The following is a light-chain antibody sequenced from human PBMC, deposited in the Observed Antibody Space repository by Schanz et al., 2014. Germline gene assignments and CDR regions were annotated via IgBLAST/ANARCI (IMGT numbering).Light chain of an antibody. CDR2: GAS. CDR1: QSVGSK. V-gene: IGKV3-15*01. Sequence: EIVMTQSPVTLSVTPGERATLSCRASQSVGSKLAWYQQKPGQAPRVLIYGASTRAAGIPARFSGSESGTEFTLTISSLQSEDFAVYYCQQNNKWPFTFGPGTKVDIK. CDR3: QQNNKWPFT. J-gene: IGKJ3*01.